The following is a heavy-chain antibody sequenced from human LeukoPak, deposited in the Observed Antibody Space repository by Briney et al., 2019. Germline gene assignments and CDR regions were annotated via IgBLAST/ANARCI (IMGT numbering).Heavy chain of an antibody. CDR2: IYSGGST. CDR3: AVGSGSCYNPIEDY. CDR1: GFTVSSNY. V-gene: IGHV3-53*04. D-gene: IGHD3-10*01. J-gene: IGHJ4*02. Sequence: PGGSLRLSCAASGFTVSSNYMSWVRQAPGKGLEWVSVIYSGGSTYYADSVKGRFTISRHNSKNTLYLQMNSLRAEDTAVYYCAVGSGSCYNPIEDYWGQGTLVTVSS.